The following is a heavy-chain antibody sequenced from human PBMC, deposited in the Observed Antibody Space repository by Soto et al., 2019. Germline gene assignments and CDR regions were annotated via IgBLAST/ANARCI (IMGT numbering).Heavy chain of an antibody. CDR1: GGSISSSSYY. Sequence: SETLSLTCTVSGGSISSSSYYWGWIRQPPGKGLEWIGSIYYSGSTYYNPSLKSRVTISVDTSKNQFSLKLSSVTAADTAVYYCGTFTIFGVLAWDVWGKGTTVTVSS. CDR3: GTFTIFGVLAWDV. D-gene: IGHD3-3*01. CDR2: IYYSGST. V-gene: IGHV4-39*01. J-gene: IGHJ6*04.